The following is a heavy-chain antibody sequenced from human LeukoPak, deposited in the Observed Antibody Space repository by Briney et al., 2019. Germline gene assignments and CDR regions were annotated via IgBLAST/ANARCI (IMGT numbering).Heavy chain of an antibody. V-gene: IGHV4-59*01. Sequence: PSETLSLTCTVSGGSISDYYRGWIRQPPGKGLEWIGYFHNSGSSTYNPSLKSRVTISVDTSKEQFSLKVNSVIAADTAVYYCTRGAGWLIDYWGQGILVTVSS. J-gene: IGHJ4*02. CDR1: GGSISDYY. D-gene: IGHD3-16*01. CDR2: FHNSGSS. CDR3: TRGAGWLIDY.